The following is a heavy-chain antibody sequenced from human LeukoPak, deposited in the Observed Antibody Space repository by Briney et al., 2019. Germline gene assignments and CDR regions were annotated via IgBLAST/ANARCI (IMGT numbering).Heavy chain of an antibody. J-gene: IGHJ4*02. CDR2: IKQDGSEK. V-gene: IGHV3-7*01. Sequence: GGSLRLSCAASGFTFRSYWMSWVRQAPGKGLEWVANIKQDGSEKHYVDSVKGRFTISRDNAKNSLFLQMNSLRAEDTAVYYCAREATTSSYFHYWGQGTLVTVSS. CDR1: GFTFRSYW. D-gene: IGHD5-12*01. CDR3: AREATTSSYFHY.